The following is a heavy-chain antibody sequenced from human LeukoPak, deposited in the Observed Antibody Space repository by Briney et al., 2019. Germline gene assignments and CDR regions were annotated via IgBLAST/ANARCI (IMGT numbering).Heavy chain of an antibody. D-gene: IGHD6-19*01. J-gene: IGHJ4*02. CDR1: GFTFNSYG. V-gene: IGHV3-30*02. CDR2: IRYDGSNK. CDR3: AKTWGSGWYFDY. Sequence: GGSLRLSCAASGFTFNSYGMHWVRQAPGKGLEWVAFIRYDGSNKYYADSVKGRFTVSRDNSKNTLYLQMNSLRAEDTAVYYCAKTWGSGWYFDYWGQGTLVTVSS.